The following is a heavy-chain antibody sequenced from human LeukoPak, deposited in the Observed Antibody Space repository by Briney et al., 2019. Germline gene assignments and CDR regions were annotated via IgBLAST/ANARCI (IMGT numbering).Heavy chain of an antibody. CDR3: AKDRFSDILTGSFDY. CDR1: GFTFSSHG. J-gene: IGHJ4*02. CDR2: IRYDGNYK. Sequence: GGSLRLSCGASGFTFSSHGMNWVRQAPGKGLEWVAFIRYDGNYKYYADSVKGRFTISRDTSKNTLYLQMNSLRAEDTAVYYCAKDRFSDILTGSFDYWGQGTLVIVSS. D-gene: IGHD3-9*01. V-gene: IGHV3-30*02.